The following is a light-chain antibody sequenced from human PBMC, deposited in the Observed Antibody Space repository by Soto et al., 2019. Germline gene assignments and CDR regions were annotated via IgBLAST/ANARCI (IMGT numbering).Light chain of an antibody. Sequence: EIVLTQSPGTLSLSPGERATLSCRASQSVSSSYLAWYQQKPGQAPRLLIYGASSRSTGIPARFSASGSGTDFTLTISRLELEDFAVYYCQRYGSSPLTFGGGTKVEIK. V-gene: IGKV3-20*01. J-gene: IGKJ4*01. CDR2: GAS. CDR3: QRYGSSPLT. CDR1: QSVSSSY.